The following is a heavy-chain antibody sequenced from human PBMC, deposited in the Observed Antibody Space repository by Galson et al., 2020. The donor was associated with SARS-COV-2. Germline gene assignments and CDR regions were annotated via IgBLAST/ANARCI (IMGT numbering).Heavy chain of an antibody. D-gene: IGHD3-3*01. CDR3: AKWSQETIFGVVIIGSFSPDDAFDI. CDR1: GFTFSSYA. V-gene: IGHV3-23*01. CDR2: ISGSGGST. Sequence: GGSLRLSCAASGFTFSSYAMSWVRQAPGKGLEWVSAISGSGGSTYYADSVKGRFTISRDNSKNTLYLQMNSLRAEDTAVYYCAKWSQETIFGVVIIGSFSPDDAFDIWGQGTIVTVSS. J-gene: IGHJ3*02.